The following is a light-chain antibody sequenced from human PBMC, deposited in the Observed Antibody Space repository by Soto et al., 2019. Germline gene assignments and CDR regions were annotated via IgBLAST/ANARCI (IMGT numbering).Light chain of an antibody. CDR3: QQSYSTTWT. Sequence: DIQLTHSPSSLSASIVDRVTITCRASQGISTYLNWYQQKPGKAPKLLIYAASSLQSGVPSRFSGSGSETDFTLTISSLQPEDFATYSCQQSYSTTWTFGQGTKVDI. J-gene: IGKJ1*01. V-gene: IGKV1-39*01. CDR2: AAS. CDR1: QGISTY.